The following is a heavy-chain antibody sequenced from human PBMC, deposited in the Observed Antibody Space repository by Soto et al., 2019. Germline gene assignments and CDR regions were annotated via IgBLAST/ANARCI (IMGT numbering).Heavy chain of an antibody. J-gene: IGHJ4*02. CDR2: IIPMFGTA. V-gene: IGHV1-69*12. CDR3: ASGIQLWLRRINNGYSG. D-gene: IGHD5-18*01. Sequence: QVQLVQSGAEVKKPESSVKVSCKAPGGTFSTYAIIWFRQPPGQGLEWMGGIIPMFGTANYAQRFQDRVTITADESTNTVYMELSSLRSEDTAVYFCASGIQLWLRRINNGYSGWGQGTLVTVSS. CDR1: GGTFSTYA.